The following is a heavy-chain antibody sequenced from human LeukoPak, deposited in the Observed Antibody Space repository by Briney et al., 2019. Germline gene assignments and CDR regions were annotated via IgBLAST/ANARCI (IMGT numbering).Heavy chain of an antibody. J-gene: IGHJ4*02. D-gene: IGHD6-19*01. CDR2: ISSSSSSI. Sequence: PGGSLRLPCAASGFTFSSYSMNWVRQAPGKGLEWVSYISSSSSSIYYADSVKGRFTISRDNAKNSLYLQMNSLRDEDTAVYYCARARLTVSDGFDYWGQGTLVTVSS. CDR3: ARARLTVSDGFDY. V-gene: IGHV3-48*02. CDR1: GFTFSSYS.